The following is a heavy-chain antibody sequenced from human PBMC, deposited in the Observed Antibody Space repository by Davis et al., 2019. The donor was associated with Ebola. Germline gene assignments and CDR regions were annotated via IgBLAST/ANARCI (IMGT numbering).Heavy chain of an antibody. CDR1: GFTFSSYA. V-gene: IGHV3-30-3*01. D-gene: IGHD4-17*01. Sequence: PGGSLRLSCAASGFTFSSYAMYWVRQAPGKGLEWVAVISYHGSNKYYADSVKGRFTISRDNSKNTLYLQMNSLRAEDTAVYYCASLLGGSTVPTPHPVDYWGQGTLVTVSS. CDR3: ASLLGGSTVPTPHPVDY. CDR2: ISYHGSNK. J-gene: IGHJ4*02.